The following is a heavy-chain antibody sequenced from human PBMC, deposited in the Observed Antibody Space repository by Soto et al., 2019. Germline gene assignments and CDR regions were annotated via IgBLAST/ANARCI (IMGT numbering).Heavy chain of an antibody. V-gene: IGHV3-30*03. CDR1: GFTFSSYG. D-gene: IGHD6-19*01. CDR3: VTISADFDY. J-gene: IGHJ4*02. CDR2: ISYDGSNK. Sequence: QVQLVESGGGVVQPGRSLRLSCAASGFTFSSYGMHCVRQAPGKGLEWVAVISYDGSNKYYADSVKGRFTISRDNSKNTLYLQMNSLRAEDTAVYYCVTISADFDYWGQGTLVTVSS.